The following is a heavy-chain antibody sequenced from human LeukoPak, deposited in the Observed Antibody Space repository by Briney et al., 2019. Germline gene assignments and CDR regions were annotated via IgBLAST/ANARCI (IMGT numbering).Heavy chain of an antibody. CDR1: GGSISSYY. V-gene: IGHV4-59*01. D-gene: IGHD6-13*01. CDR3: AREVEGYGSSYYYYYYYMDV. CDR2: IYYSGST. J-gene: IGHJ6*03. Sequence: PSETLSLTCTVSGGSISSYYWSWIRQPPGKGLEWIGYIYYSGSTNYNPSLKSRVTMSVDTSKNQFSLKLNSVTAADTAVYYCAREVEGYGSSYYYYYYYMDVWGKGTTVTVSS.